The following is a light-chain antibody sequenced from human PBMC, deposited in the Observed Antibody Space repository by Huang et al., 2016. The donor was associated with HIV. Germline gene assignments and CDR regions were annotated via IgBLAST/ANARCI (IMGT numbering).Light chain of an antibody. Sequence: EIVMTQSPATLSVSPGERATLSCRASQSVRSNLAWYQQKPGQAPRLLIYAASTRATGIPARFGGSGSVTEFTLTITSLQSEDFAVYYCQQYDNWPPGWTFGQGTKVEIK. J-gene: IGKJ1*01. V-gene: IGKV3-15*01. CDR1: QSVRSN. CDR3: QQYDNWPPGWT. CDR2: AAS.